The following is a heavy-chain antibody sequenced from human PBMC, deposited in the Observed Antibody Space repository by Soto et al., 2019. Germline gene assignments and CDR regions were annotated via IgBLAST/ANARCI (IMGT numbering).Heavy chain of an antibody. J-gene: IGHJ3*02. CDR3: ARGDYYDSSGYSPGAFDI. Sequence: ASVKVSCKDSGGTFSSYAISWVRQDPGQGLEWMGGIIPIFGTANYEQKFQGRVTITADESTSTAYMELSSLRSEDTAVYYCARGDYYDSSGYSPGAFDIWGQGTMVTVSS. D-gene: IGHD3-22*01. V-gene: IGHV1-69*13. CDR1: GGTFSSYA. CDR2: IIPIFGTA.